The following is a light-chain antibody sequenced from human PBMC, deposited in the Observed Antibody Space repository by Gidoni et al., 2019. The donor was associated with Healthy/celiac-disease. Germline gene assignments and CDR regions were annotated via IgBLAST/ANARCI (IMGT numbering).Light chain of an antibody. CDR3: QQYYSTPRT. CDR2: WAS. CDR1: QSVFYSSSNKNY. Sequence: DIVMTQSPASLAVSLGERATINCKSSQSVFYSSSNKNYLTWYQQKPGQPPKLLIYWASTRESGVPDRFSGSGSGTDFNLTISSLQAEDVAVYYCQQYYSTPRTFGQGTKVEIK. V-gene: IGKV4-1*01. J-gene: IGKJ1*01.